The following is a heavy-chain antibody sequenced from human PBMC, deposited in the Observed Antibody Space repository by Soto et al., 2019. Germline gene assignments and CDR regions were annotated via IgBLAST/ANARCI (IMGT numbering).Heavy chain of an antibody. CDR3: ARDLDPGYCSGGSCGADTPNDY. CDR1: GYTFTSYG. V-gene: IGHV1-18*01. CDR2: ISAYNGNT. Sequence: ASVKVSCKASGYTFTSYGISWVRQAPGQGLEWMGWISAYNGNTNYAQKLQGRVTMTTDTSTSTAYMELRSLRSDDTAVYYCARDLDPGYCSGGSCGADTPNDYWRQGTLVTVSS. J-gene: IGHJ4*02. D-gene: IGHD2-15*01.